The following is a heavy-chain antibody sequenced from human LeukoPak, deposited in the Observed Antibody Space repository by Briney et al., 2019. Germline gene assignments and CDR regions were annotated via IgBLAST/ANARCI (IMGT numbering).Heavy chain of an antibody. Sequence: ASVKVSCKASGYTFASYYMHWVRQAPGQGLEWMGIINPSGGSTSYAQKFQGRVTMTRDTSTNTVYMELSSLRSEDTAVYYCAREKRSAMVRGVLDYWGQGTLVTVSS. CDR1: GYTFASYY. CDR3: AREKRSAMVRGVLDY. V-gene: IGHV1-46*01. D-gene: IGHD3-10*01. CDR2: INPSGGST. J-gene: IGHJ4*02.